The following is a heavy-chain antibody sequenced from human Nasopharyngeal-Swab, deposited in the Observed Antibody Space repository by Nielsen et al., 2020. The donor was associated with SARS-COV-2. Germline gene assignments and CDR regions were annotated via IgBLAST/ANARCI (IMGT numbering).Heavy chain of an antibody. D-gene: IGHD1-26*01. CDR3: ARDLVEVGATGYYYGMDV. CDR2: ISSGSTI. V-gene: IGHV3-11*04. J-gene: IGHJ6*02. Sequence: GESLKISCAASGFTFSDYYMSWIRQAPGKGLEWVSYISSGSTIYYADSVKGRFTISRDNAKNSLYLQMNSLRAEDTAVYYCARDLVEVGATGYYYGMDVWGQGTTVTVSS. CDR1: GFTFSDYY.